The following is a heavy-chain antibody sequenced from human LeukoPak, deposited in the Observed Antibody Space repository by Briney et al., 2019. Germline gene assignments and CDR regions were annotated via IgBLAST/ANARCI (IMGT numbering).Heavy chain of an antibody. Sequence: ASVKVSCKASGYTFTSYGISWVRQAPGQGLEWMGWISAYNGNTNYAQKLQGRVTMTTDTSTSTAYMELSSLRSDDTAVYYCARAIAVTGTTTDFQHWGQGTLVTVSS. CDR1: GYTFTSYG. J-gene: IGHJ1*01. CDR3: ARAIAVTGTTTDFQH. V-gene: IGHV1-18*01. CDR2: ISAYNGNT. D-gene: IGHD6-19*01.